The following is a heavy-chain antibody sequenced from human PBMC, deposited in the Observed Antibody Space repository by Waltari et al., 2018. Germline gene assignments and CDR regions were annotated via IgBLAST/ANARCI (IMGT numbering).Heavy chain of an antibody. Sequence: QVQLVQSGAEVLRTGASVKVPCQASGYTFIHDDITWVRQAAGQGLEGMGWVNPNSGATAYAQKFQGRITMTWDTSISTAYMEMSNLRSDDTAVLYCARGRDVFANFDYNWFDPWGQGTLVTVSS. J-gene: IGHJ5*02. CDR2: VNPNSGAT. CDR1: GYTFIHDD. CDR3: ARGRDVFANFDYNWFDP. D-gene: IGHD2-21*01. V-gene: IGHV1-8*02.